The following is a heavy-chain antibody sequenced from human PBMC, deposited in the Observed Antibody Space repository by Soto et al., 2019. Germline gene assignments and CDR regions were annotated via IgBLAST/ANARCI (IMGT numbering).Heavy chain of an antibody. J-gene: IGHJ4*02. D-gene: IGHD2-15*01. CDR2: INSDGSST. V-gene: IGHV3-74*01. CDR1: AFTFKNHW. CDR3: ASTVVTGY. Sequence: GSLRLSCAASAFTFKNHWMHWVRQAPGKGLVWVSRINSDGSSTSYADSVKGRFTISRDNAKNTLYLQMNSLRAEDTAVYYCASTVVTGYWGQGTLVTVSS.